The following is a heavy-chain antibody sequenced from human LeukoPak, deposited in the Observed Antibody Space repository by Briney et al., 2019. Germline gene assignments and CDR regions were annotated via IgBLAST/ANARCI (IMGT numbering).Heavy chain of an antibody. Sequence: SGTLSLTCGVSGGSVTSTNCWTWVRQPPGKGLEWIGEVNLQGFTNYNPSLMGRVAISVDTSENHISLQLTSVTAADTAVYYCARGGGPYRPLDYSGQGTLVTVSS. CDR1: GGSVTSTNC. J-gene: IGHJ4*02. CDR3: ARGGGPYRPLDY. CDR2: VNLQGFT. V-gene: IGHV4-4*02.